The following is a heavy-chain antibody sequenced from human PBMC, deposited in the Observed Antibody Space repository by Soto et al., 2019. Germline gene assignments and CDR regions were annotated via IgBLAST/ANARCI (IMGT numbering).Heavy chain of an antibody. D-gene: IGHD4-4*01. V-gene: IGHV1-69*01. CDR3: ARDRNDYGNPDAFDI. J-gene: IGHJ3*02. Sequence: QVQLVQSGAEVKKPGSSVKVSCKASGGTFSSYAISWVRQAPGQGLEWKGGIIPIFGTANYAQKFQGRVTISAAESTSTAYMELGSLRSEDTVVYYCARDRNDYGNPDAFDIWGQGAMVTVSS. CDR1: GGTFSSYA. CDR2: IIPIFGTA.